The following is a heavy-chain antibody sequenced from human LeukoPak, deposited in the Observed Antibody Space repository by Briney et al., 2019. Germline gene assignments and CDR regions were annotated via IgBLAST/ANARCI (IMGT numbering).Heavy chain of an antibody. Sequence: GGSLRLSCAASGFTFSSYWMSWVRQAPGKGLEWVANIKQDGSEKYYVDSVKGRFTISRDNAKNSLYLQMNSLRAEDTAVYYCARGSPSQQLVLDYWGQGTLVTVSS. V-gene: IGHV3-7*01. CDR3: ARGSPSQQLVLDY. CDR1: GFTFSSYW. CDR2: IKQDGSEK. J-gene: IGHJ4*02. D-gene: IGHD6-13*01.